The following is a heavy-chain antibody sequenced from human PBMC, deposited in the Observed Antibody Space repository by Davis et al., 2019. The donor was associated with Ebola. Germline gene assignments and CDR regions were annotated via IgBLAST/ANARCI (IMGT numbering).Heavy chain of an antibody. V-gene: IGHV4-31*03. D-gene: IGHD3-10*01. J-gene: IGHJ4*02. Sequence: PSETLSLTCTVSGGSISSGGYYWSWIRQHPGKGLEWIGYIYYSGSTNYNPSLKSRVTISVDTSKNQFSLKLSSVTAADTAVYYCARHGLWFLRNFDYWGQGTLVTVSS. CDR1: GGSISSGGYY. CDR2: IYYSGST. CDR3: ARHGLWFLRNFDY.